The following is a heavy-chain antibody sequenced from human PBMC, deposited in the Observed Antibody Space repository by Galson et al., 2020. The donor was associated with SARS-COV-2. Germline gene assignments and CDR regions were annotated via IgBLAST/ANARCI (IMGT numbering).Heavy chain of an antibody. CDR3: AHRRAGFGEPYFDY. D-gene: IGHD3-10*01. J-gene: IGHJ4*02. CDR1: GFSLSTSGVG. Sequence: SGPTLVKPTQTLTLTCTFSGFSLSTSGVGVGWIRQPPGKALEWLALIYWDDDKRYSPSLKSRLTITKDTSKNQVVLTMTNMDPVDTATYYGAHRRAGFGEPYFDYWGQGTLVTVSS. V-gene: IGHV2-5*02. CDR2: IYWDDDK.